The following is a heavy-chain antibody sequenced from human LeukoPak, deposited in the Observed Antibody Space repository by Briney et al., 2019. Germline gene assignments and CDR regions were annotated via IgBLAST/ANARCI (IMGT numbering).Heavy chain of an antibody. D-gene: IGHD6-13*01. J-gene: IGHJ4*02. CDR1: GFTFSSYA. CDR3: AKDFSVLIAAAGTVDY. Sequence: GGSLRLSCAASGFTFSSYAMSWVRQAPGKGLEWVSAISGSGGSTYYADSVKGRFTISGDNSKNTLYLQMNSLRAEDTAVYSCAKDFSVLIAAAGTVDYWGQGTLVTVSS. CDR2: ISGSGGST. V-gene: IGHV3-23*01.